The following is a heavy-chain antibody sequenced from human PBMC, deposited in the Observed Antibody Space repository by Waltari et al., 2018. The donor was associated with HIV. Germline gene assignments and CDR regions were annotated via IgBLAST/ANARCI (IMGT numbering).Heavy chain of an antibody. J-gene: IGHJ1*01. CDR3: ARATLWLGRSLES. V-gene: IGHV1-3*01. Sequence: QVPLVQSGPEVKRPGASVKIDCEASGGTLSDFAVNWVRQPTGPGVEWMGWINVGLDDRIFSETFQRRASPYRDTSQTMLSTELKNLTADDPAVYLWARATLWLGRSLESWGQRTLVTVSS. CDR1: GGTLSDFA. CDR2: INVGLDDR. D-gene: IGHD6-19*01.